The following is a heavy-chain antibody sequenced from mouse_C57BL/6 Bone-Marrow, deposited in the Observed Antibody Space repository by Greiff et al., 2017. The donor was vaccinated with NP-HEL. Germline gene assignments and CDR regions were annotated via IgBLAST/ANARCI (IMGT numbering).Heavy chain of an antibody. J-gene: IGHJ3*01. CDR3: ARSGDSAWFAY. D-gene: IGHD3-2*02. V-gene: IGHV1-54*01. CDR2: INPGSGGT. Sequence: QVHVKQSGAELVRPGTSVKVSCKASGYAFTNYLIEWVKQRPGQGLEWIGVINPGSGGTNYNEKFKGKATLTADKSSSTAYMQLSSLTSEDAAVYFCARSGDSAWFAYWGQGTLVTVSA. CDR1: GYAFTNYL.